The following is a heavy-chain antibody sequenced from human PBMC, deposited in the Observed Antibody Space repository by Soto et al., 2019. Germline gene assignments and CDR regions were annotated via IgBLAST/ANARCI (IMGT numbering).Heavy chain of an antibody. J-gene: IGHJ4*02. Sequence: PGGSLRLSCAASGVAFSSYAMSWVRQAPGKGLEWVSAISGSGGSTYYADSVKGRFTISRDNSKNTLYLQMNSLRAEDTAVYYCAKEGGSYGYFDYWGQGTLVTVSS. CDR2: ISGSGGST. D-gene: IGHD5-18*01. V-gene: IGHV3-23*01. CDR1: GVAFSSYA. CDR3: AKEGGSYGYFDY.